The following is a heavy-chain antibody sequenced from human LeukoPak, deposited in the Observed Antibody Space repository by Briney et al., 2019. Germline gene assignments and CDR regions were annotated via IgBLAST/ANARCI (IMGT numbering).Heavy chain of an antibody. CDR3: AATTYCSSTSCPDLYYYYGMDV. D-gene: IGHD2-2*01. V-gene: IGHV1-58*01. CDR1: GFTFTSSA. Sequence: GTSVKVSCKASGFTFTSSAVQWERQARGQRLEWIGWIVVGSGNTNYAQKFQERVTITRDMSTSTAYMELSSLRSEDTAVYYCAATTYCSSTSCPDLYYYYGMDVWGKGTTVTVSS. J-gene: IGHJ6*04. CDR2: IVVGSGNT.